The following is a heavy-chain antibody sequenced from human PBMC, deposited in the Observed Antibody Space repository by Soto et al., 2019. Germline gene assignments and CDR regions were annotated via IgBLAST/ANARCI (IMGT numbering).Heavy chain of an antibody. CDR2: MHLGDSDT. CDR3: ARLGYFGSGNYYYNYGMDV. J-gene: IGHJ6*02. D-gene: IGHD3-10*01. V-gene: IGHV5-51*01. Sequence: LKISCKGSGYSFTSYWIGWVRQMPGKGLEWLGIMHLGDSDTRYSPSFQGQVTISADTAINTAYLQWSSLKASDTAMYYCARLGYFGSGNYYYNYGMDVWGQGTTVTVSS. CDR1: GYSFTSYW.